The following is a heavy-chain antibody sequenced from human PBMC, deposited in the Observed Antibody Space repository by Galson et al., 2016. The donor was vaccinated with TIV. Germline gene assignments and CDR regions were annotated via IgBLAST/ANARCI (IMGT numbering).Heavy chain of an antibody. Sequence: GSLRLSCAISGFTFSDYYMIWVRQAPGKGLQWVSYISSSGILINYADSVKGRFTVSRDNAKDSLFLQMNSLRVEDTAVYYCARGSLDRWGQGTLVTVSS. V-gene: IGHV3-11*05. CDR1: GFTFSDYY. CDR2: ISSSGILI. CDR3: ARGSLDR. J-gene: IGHJ5*02.